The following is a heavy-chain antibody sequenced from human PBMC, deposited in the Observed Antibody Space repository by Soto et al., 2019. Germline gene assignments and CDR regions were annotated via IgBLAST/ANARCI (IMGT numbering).Heavy chain of an antibody. J-gene: IGHJ6*02. V-gene: IGHV1-69*13. Sequence: SSVKVSCTPAGGTFNRYAISWVRQAPGQGLEWMGGIIPIFGIGNDAQRFQGRVTITADESTGTAYMELSSLRSEETDVYYCARSDLPLFGVVSSHPHDDSEMDVWGQGTTVTVSS. CDR2: IIPIFGIG. CDR1: GGTFNRYA. CDR3: ARSDLPLFGVVSSHPHDDSEMDV. D-gene: IGHD3-3*01.